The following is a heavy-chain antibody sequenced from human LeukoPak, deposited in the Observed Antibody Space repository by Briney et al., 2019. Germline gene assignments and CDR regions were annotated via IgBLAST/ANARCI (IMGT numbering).Heavy chain of an antibody. J-gene: IGHJ4*02. Sequence: GGSLRLSCAASGFTVSSNYMSWVRQAPGKGLEWVSVIYSGGSTYYADSVKGRFTISRDNSKSTLYLQMNSLTVSDTAVYYCARDFGSGGYHYWGQGTLVTVSS. CDR3: ARDFGSGGYHY. CDR2: IYSGGST. CDR1: GFTVSSNY. V-gene: IGHV3-53*01. D-gene: IGHD3-10*01.